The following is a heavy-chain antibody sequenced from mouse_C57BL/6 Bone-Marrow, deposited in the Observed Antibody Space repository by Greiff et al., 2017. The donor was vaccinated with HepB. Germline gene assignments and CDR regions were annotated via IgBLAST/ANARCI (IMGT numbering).Heavy chain of an antibody. CDR2: INTGGTYT. V-gene: IGHV5-6*01. CDR1: GFTFSTSG. CDR3: ARDRFDYYFDY. Sequence: EVHLVESGGDLVKPGGSLKLSCVASGFTFSTSGMSWVRQTPDKRLEWVATINTGGTYTYYLDSVKGRFTISQDTARSTLFLQMSSLKSGDTGIYYCARDRFDYYFDYRGQGTTLTVSS. J-gene: IGHJ2*01. D-gene: IGHD2-14*01.